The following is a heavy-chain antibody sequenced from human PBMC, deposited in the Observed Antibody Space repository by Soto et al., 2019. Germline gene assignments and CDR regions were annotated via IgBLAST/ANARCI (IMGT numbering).Heavy chain of an antibody. Sequence: EVQLLESGGGLVQRGGCLRLSCAASGFTFNNYAMTWGRQAPGKGLEWVSTISGSDDSTYDADSVKGRLTISRDNSKNALYLQMSSLRAEDTALYYCVKDWTGDTCPCMDVWGQGTTVTVSS. J-gene: IGHJ6*01. CDR1: GFTFNNYA. V-gene: IGHV3-23*01. D-gene: IGHD2-8*02. CDR3: VKDWTGDTCPCMDV. CDR2: ISGSDDST.